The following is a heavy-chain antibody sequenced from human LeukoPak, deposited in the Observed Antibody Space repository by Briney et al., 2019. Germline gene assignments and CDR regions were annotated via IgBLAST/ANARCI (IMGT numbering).Heavy chain of an antibody. D-gene: IGHD5-12*01. CDR2: INPSGGST. V-gene: IGHV1-46*01. J-gene: IGHJ4*02. CDR1: GYTFTSYY. Sequence: ASVKVSCRASGYTFTSYYMHWVRQAPGQGLEWMGIINPSGGSTSYAQKFQGRVTMTRDMSTSTVYMELSSLRSEDTAVYYCAREGGLRRSSFDYWGQGTLVTVSS. CDR3: AREGGLRRSSFDY.